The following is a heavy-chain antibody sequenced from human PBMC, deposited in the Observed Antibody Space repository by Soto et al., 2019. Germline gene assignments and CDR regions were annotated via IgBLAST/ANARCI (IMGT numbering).Heavy chain of an antibody. CDR2: INHRGST. Sequence: NPSETLSLTCAVSGASVSSTYWWSWVRQPPGKGPEWIGEINHRGSTNYNPSLKSRVTISVDASKNQFSLKLGSVTAADTAVYYCARRGSSSWYGYWGQGTLVTVSS. CDR1: GASVSSTYW. J-gene: IGHJ4*02. V-gene: IGHV4-4*02. D-gene: IGHD6-13*01. CDR3: ARRGSSSWYGY.